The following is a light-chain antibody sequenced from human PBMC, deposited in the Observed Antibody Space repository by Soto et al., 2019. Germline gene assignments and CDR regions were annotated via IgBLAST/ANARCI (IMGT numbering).Light chain of an antibody. CDR2: DVS. CDR3: SSYTSSSTPYV. CDR1: ISDVGGYNY. Sequence: QSVLTQPASVSGSPGQSITISCTGTISDVGGYNYVSWYQQHPGKAPKLMIYDVSNRPSGVSNSFSGSKSGNTASLTISGLQAEDEADYYCSSYTSSSTPYVFGTGTKLTVL. J-gene: IGLJ1*01. V-gene: IGLV2-14*01.